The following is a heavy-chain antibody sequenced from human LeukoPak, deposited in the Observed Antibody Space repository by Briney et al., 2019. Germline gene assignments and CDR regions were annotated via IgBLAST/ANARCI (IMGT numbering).Heavy chain of an antibody. CDR1: GFIFSDYW. V-gene: IGHV3-7*01. D-gene: IGHD3-16*02. Sequence: PGGSLRLSCAASGFIFSDYWMTWVRLAPGKGLECVANKKQDGSEIYYVDYVKGRYTSSRDNAKNSGYLQMNSLRVEDTAVYYCARLRRVWGSYRFDYWGQGTLVTVSS. CDR2: KKQDGSEI. CDR3: ARLRRVWGSYRFDY. J-gene: IGHJ4*02.